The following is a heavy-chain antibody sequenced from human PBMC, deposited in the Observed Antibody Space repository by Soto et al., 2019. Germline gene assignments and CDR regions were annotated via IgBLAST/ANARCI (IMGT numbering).Heavy chain of an antibody. CDR2: ISSSGSFL. CDR3: AREPEGIAAALDY. CDR1: GFTFRTYG. D-gene: IGHD6-13*01. V-gene: IGHV3-21*01. Sequence: EVQLVESGGGLVKPGGSLRLSCAASGFTFRTYGMNWVRRAPGGGLEWVASISSSGSFLYYADSVKGRFTISRDDAEKSLYLQMNSLRAEDTALYYCAREPEGIAAALDYGGRGTLVTVSS. J-gene: IGHJ4*02.